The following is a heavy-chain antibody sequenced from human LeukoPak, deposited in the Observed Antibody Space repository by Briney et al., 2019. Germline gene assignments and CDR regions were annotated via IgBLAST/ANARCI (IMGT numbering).Heavy chain of an antibody. Sequence: ASETLSLTCTVSGGSISSGSYYWSWIRQPAGKGLEWIGHIYTSGSTNYNPSLRSRVTISVDTSKNQFSLKLSSVTAADTAVYYCARGDKFFDWLLSFDYWGQGTLVTVSS. CDR1: GGSISSGSYY. CDR2: IYTSGST. D-gene: IGHD3/OR15-3a*01. V-gene: IGHV4-61*09. CDR3: ARGDKFFDWLLSFDY. J-gene: IGHJ4*02.